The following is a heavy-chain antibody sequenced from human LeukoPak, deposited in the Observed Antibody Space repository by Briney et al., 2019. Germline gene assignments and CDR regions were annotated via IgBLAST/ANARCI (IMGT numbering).Heavy chain of an antibody. D-gene: IGHD3-16*02. CDR1: GYTFTSYD. CDR2: MNPNSGNT. Sequence: ASVKVSCKASGYTFTSYDINWVRQATGQGLEWMGWMNPNSGNTGYAQKFQGRVAMTRNTSISTAYMELSSLGSEDTAVYYCARVPYYVWGSYRYFQLDVWGKGTTVTISS. J-gene: IGHJ6*04. V-gene: IGHV1-8*01. CDR3: ARVPYYVWGSYRYFQLDV.